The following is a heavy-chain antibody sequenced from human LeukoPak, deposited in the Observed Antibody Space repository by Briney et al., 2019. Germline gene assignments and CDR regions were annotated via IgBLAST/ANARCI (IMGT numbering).Heavy chain of an antibody. J-gene: IGHJ4*02. CDR1: GFTFSSYS. CDR2: ISHNSRTM. V-gene: IGHV3-48*02. Sequence: GGSRRLSCAASGFTFSSYSMNWVRQAPGKGLEWVSYISHNSRTMHYADSVKGRLTISRDDAKNSLFLQMNSLRDEDTAVYYCVRGYPLGVATFDSWGQGTLVIVSS. D-gene: IGHD3-10*01. CDR3: VRGYPLGVATFDS.